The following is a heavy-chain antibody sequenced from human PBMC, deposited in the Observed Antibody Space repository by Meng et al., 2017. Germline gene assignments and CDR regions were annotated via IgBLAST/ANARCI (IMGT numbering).Heavy chain of an antibody. V-gene: IGHV3-15*01. CDR1: GLSFTDAW. CDR2: IKRNSDGGTL. CDR3: ATGAAAADH. Sequence: GESLKISCVASGLSFTDAWMSWVRQAPGKGLEWVGRIKRNSDGGTLDYAAPVKGKFTISRDDSKNTLYLQMDSLITEDTAVYFCATGAAAADHWGQGTLVTVSS. D-gene: IGHD6-13*01. J-gene: IGHJ4*02.